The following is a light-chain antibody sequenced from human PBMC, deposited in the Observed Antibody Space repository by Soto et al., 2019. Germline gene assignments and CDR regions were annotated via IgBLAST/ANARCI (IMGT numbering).Light chain of an antibody. CDR1: QSVISNY. Sequence: EILLTQSPGTLSLSPGERATLSCRASQSVISNYLAWYQQKPGQAPSLLIYDASSRATGIPDRFSGSGSGTDFTLTISRLEPEDFAMYYCQQYGTSAPITFGQGTRLEIE. CDR2: DAS. CDR3: QQYGTSAPIT. J-gene: IGKJ5*01. V-gene: IGKV3-20*01.